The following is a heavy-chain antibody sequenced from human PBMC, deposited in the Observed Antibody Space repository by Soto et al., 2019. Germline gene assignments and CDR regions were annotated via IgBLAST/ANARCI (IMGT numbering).Heavy chain of an antibody. Sequence: QITLKESGPKLVKSTQTLTLTCNFFGFSLTTNEVGVGWIRQPPGKALEWLALFYWDVDKRYSPSLKSRPTPAKDTTKKPVVLTMTNMDPVDTAEYYCAHRPRENDAFDIWGQGTMVTVSS. CDR3: AHRPRENDAFDI. J-gene: IGHJ3*02. CDR1: GFSLTTNEVG. V-gene: IGHV2-5*02. CDR2: FYWDVDK. D-gene: IGHD1-26*01.